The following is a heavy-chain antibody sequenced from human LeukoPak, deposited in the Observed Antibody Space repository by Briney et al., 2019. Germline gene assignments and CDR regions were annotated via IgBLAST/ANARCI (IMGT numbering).Heavy chain of an antibody. Sequence: SETLSLTCAVYGGSFSGYYWSWIRQPPGKGLEWIGEINHSGSTNYNPSLKSRVTISVDTSKKQFSLKLRSVTAADTAVYYCAPYCSGGSCTGYVQHWGQGTLVTVFS. D-gene: IGHD2-15*01. CDR2: INHSGST. J-gene: IGHJ1*01. V-gene: IGHV4-34*01. CDR3: APYCSGGSCTGYVQH. CDR1: GGSFSGYY.